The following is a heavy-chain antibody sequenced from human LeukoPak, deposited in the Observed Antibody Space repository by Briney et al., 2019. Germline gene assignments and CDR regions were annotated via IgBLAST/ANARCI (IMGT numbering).Heavy chain of an antibody. CDR3: ALYYYDSSGYFDY. J-gene: IGHJ4*02. V-gene: IGHV3-23*01. CDR1: GSTFSSYA. CDR2: ISGSGGST. Sequence: GGSLRLSCAASGSTFSSYAMSWVRQTPGKGLEWVSAISGSGGSTYYADSVKGRFTISRDNSKNTLYLQMNSLRAEDTAVYYCALYYYDSSGYFDYWGQGTLVTVSS. D-gene: IGHD3-22*01.